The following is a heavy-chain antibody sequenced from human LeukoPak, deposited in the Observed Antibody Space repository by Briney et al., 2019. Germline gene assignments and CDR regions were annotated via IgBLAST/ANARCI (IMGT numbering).Heavy chain of an antibody. Sequence: GGSLRLSCAASGFTVSSNYMSWVRQAPGKGLEWVSVIYSGGSTYYADSVKGRFTISRDNSKNTLYLQMNSLRAEDTAVYYCARDSSDYGGKGFDYWGQGTLVTASS. CDR1: GFTVSSNY. CDR3: ARDSSDYGGKGFDY. V-gene: IGHV3-53*01. D-gene: IGHD4-23*01. CDR2: IYSGGST. J-gene: IGHJ4*02.